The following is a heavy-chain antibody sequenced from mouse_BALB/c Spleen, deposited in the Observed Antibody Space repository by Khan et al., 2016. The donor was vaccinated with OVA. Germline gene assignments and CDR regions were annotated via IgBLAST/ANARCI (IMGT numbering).Heavy chain of an antibody. J-gene: IGHJ3*01. V-gene: IGHV1S136*01. Sequence: EVQLQESGPELVEPGASVKMSCKASGYTFTNYVIHWVKQKPGQGLEWIGYSNPDNAGTRYNEKFKGKATLTSDISSTSAYMELLSLTSKASAVYYCPREASSWDFSFPYWGQGTLVTVSA. CDR2: SNPDNAGT. D-gene: IGHD4-1*01. CDR3: PREASSWDFSFPY. CDR1: GYTFTNYV.